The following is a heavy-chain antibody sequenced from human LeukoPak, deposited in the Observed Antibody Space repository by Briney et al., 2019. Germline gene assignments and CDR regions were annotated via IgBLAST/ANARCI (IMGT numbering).Heavy chain of an antibody. CDR2: SSLSSSSI. CDR1: GFTFSHYG. CDR3: ARDYGGSSPFDY. D-gene: IGHD4-23*01. V-gene: IGHV3-48*04. J-gene: IGHJ4*02. Sequence: GGSLRLSCAASGFTFSHYGMHWVRQAPGKGLEWVSYSSLSSSSIHYADSLKGRFTISRDNAKNSLYLHMNSLRAEDTAVYYCARDYGGSSPFDYWGQGTLVTVSS.